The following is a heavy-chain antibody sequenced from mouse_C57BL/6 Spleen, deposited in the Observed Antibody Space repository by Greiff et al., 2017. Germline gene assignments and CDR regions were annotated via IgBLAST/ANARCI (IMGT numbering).Heavy chain of an antibody. CDR3: ARSTMITYYFDY. V-gene: IGHV5-4*01. D-gene: IGHD2-4*01. J-gene: IGHJ2*01. Sequence: EVQLVESGGGLVKPGGSLKLSCAASGFTFSSYAMSWVRQTPEKRLEWVATISDGGSYTYYPDNVKGRFTISRDNAKNNLYLQMSHLKSEDTAMYYCARSTMITYYFDYWGQGTTLTVSS. CDR2: ISDGGSYT. CDR1: GFTFSSYA.